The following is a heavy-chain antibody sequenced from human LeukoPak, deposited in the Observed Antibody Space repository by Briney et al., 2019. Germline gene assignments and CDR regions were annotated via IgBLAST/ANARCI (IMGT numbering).Heavy chain of an antibody. Sequence: ASVKVSCKASGYTFTGYYMHWVRQAPGQGLEWMGRINPNSGGTNYAQKFQGRVTMTRDTSLSTAYMELSRLRSDDTAVYYCARVALEWLLYDDAFDIWGQGTMVTVSS. J-gene: IGHJ3*02. CDR2: INPNSGGT. V-gene: IGHV1-2*06. D-gene: IGHD3-3*01. CDR3: ARVALEWLLYDDAFDI. CDR1: GYTFTGYY.